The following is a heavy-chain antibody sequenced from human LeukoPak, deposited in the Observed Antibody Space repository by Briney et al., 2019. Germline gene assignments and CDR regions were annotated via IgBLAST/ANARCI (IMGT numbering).Heavy chain of an antibody. CDR1: GFTFSSYW. V-gene: IGHV3-74*01. CDR3: ASGYYYSVMDV. J-gene: IGHJ6*02. Sequence: GGSLRLSCAASGFTFSSYWMHWVRQAPGKGLVWVSRTDGDGSSTSYADSVKGRFTISRDNVKNTLYLKMNSLRAEDTAVYYCASGYYYSVMDVWGQGTTVTVSS. CDR2: TDGDGSST.